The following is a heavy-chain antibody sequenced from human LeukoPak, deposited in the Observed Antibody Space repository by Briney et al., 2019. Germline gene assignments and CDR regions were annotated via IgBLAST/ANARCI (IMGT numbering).Heavy chain of an antibody. V-gene: IGHV3-74*01. CDR2: INGAGSDA. D-gene: IGHD2-21*02. CDR1: GFTFSDYW. CDR3: ARAVVVTASDY. J-gene: IGHJ4*02. Sequence: GGSLRLSCAASGFTFSDYWIHWVRQAPGKGLVWVSRINGAGSDATYADSVRGRFTLSRGNARNTVHLQMNSLTAEDTAVYYCARAVVVTASDYWGQGTLVTVSS.